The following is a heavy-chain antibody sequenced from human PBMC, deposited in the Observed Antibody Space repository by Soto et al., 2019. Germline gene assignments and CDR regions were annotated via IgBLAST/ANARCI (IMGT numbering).Heavy chain of an antibody. D-gene: IGHD1-26*01. V-gene: IGHV3-33*01. CDR3: ARDKGTTCLDT. J-gene: IGHJ5*02. CDR2: IWSDGSKE. Sequence: QVQLLESGGGVVQPGRSLRLSCAASGLPFSASGTHWVRQAPGKGLEWVAMIWSDGSKEYYADSVKGRFTITRDNSKNMVFLQMDSLRAEDTAVYYCARDKGTTCLDTWGQGNMVTVSS. CDR1: GLPFSASG.